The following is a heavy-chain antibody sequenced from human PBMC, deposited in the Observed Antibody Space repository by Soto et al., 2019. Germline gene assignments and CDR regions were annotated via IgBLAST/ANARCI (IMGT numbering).Heavy chain of an antibody. Sequence: VGPLRLSCAASGFTFSSYGMHWVRQAPGKGLEWVAVISYDGSNKYYADSVKGRFTISRDNSKNTLYLEMNSLRAEDTAVYYCARESEDLTSNFDYWGQGTLVTVSS. CDR2: ISYDGSNK. J-gene: IGHJ4*02. CDR1: GFTFSSYG. CDR3: ARESEDLTSNFDY. V-gene: IGHV3-30*03.